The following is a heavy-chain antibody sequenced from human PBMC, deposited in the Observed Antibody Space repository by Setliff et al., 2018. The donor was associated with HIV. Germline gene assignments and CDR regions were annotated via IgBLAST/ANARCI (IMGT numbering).Heavy chain of an antibody. V-gene: IGHV4-30-4*01. CDR1: GDSLSSDYYY. J-gene: IGHJ5*02. CDR3: ARAFGSGSYRWFDP. Sequence: SETLSLTCTVSGDSLSSDYYYWTWIRQHPEKGLEWIGYIYYSGSTLYNPSLRSLLSMSVDTSKNQFSLRLSSVPAADTAVYDCARAFGSGSYRWFDPWGQGTLVTVSS. D-gene: IGHD3-10*01. CDR2: IYYSGST.